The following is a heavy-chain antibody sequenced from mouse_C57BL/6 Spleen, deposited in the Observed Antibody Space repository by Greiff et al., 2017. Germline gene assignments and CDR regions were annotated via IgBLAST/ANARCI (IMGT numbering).Heavy chain of an antibody. CDR1: GYTFTSYW. J-gene: IGHJ4*01. CDR3: ARGEGTTVVAPYAMDY. CDR2: IDPSDSET. D-gene: IGHD1-1*01. V-gene: IGHV1-52*01. Sequence: VQLQQPGAELVRPGSSVKLSCKASGYTFTSYWMHWVKQRPIQGLEWIGNIDPSDSETHYNQKFKDKATLTVDKSSSTAYMQLSSLTSEDSAVYYCARGEGTTVVAPYAMDYWGQGTSVTVSS.